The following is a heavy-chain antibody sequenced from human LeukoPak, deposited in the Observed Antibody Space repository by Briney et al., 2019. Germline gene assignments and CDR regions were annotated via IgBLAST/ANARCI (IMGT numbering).Heavy chain of an antibody. CDR3: AKDRSSSTSCSNY. CDR1: GFTFSNYS. J-gene: IGHJ4*02. D-gene: IGHD2-2*01. CDR2: ISGNGGST. V-gene: IGHV3-23*01. Sequence: GGSLRLSCAASGFTFSNYSFTWVRQAPGKGLEWVSGISGNGGSTSYADSVKGRFTISRDNSKNTLYLQMNSLRAEDTAVYYCAKDRSSSTSCSNYWGQGTLVTVSS.